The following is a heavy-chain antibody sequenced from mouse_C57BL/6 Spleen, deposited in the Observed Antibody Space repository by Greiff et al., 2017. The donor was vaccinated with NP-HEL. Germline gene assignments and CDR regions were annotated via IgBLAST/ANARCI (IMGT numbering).Heavy chain of an antibody. D-gene: IGHD4-1*01. CDR1: GFTFSDYY. V-gene: IGHV5-16*01. J-gene: IGHJ2*01. CDR3: AREKLTGGSYFDY. Sequence: EVQVVESEGGLVQPGSSMKLSCTASGFTFSDYYMAWVRQVPEKGLEWVANINYDGSSTYYLDSLKSRFIISRDNAKNILYLQMSSLKSEDTATYYCAREKLTGGSYFDYWGQGTTLTVSS. CDR2: INYDGSST.